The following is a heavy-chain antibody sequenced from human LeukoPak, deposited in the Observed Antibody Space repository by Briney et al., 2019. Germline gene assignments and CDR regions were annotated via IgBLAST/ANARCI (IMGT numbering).Heavy chain of an antibody. V-gene: IGHV3-33*01. J-gene: IGHJ4*02. CDR3: ARALSAMVPDY. CDR1: GFTFSTYG. CDR2: IRYDGSNK. D-gene: IGHD5-18*01. Sequence: GGSLGLSCAASGFTFSTYGMHWVRQAPGKGPEWVAVIRYDGSNKNYGDSVKGRFTISRDNSKNTLYLQMNSLRAEDTAVYYCARALSAMVPDYWGQGTLLTVSS.